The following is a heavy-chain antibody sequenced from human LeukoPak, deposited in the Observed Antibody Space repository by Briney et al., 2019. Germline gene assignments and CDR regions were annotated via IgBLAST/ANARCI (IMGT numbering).Heavy chain of an antibody. CDR2: ITTTSSYM. D-gene: IGHD6-19*01. J-gene: IGHJ4*02. CDR3: ARDVGPSIAVAGSDH. V-gene: IGHV3-21*01. Sequence: PGGSLRLSCAASGFTFSDYDMNWVRQAPGKGLEWVSSITTTSSYMYYAGSVKGRFTISRDNAKNSPYLQMNSLRAEDRAVYYCARDVGPSIAVAGSDHWGQGTLVTVSS. CDR1: GFTFSDYD.